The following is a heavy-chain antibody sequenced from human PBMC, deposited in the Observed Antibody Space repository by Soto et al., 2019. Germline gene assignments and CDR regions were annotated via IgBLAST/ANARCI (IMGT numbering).Heavy chain of an antibody. D-gene: IGHD2-2*01. V-gene: IGHV4-31*03. CDR2: IYYSGST. CDR3: ARGPATPCSSTSCEYYYYYGMDV. J-gene: IGHJ6*02. CDR1: GGSISSGFYY. Sequence: SDTLXLTCTVSGGSISSGFYYWSWIRQHPGKGLEWIGYIYYSGSTYYNPSLKSRVTISVDTSKNQFSLKLSSVTAADTAVYYCARGPATPCSSTSCEYYYYYGMDVWGQGTTVTVSS.